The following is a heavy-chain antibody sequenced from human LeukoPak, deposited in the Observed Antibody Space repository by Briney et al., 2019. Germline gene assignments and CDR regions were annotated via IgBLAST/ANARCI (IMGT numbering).Heavy chain of an antibody. V-gene: IGHV3-7*04. J-gene: IGHJ4*02. CDR1: GFTFSNDW. Sequence: GGSLRLSCAASGFTFSNDWMSWVRQAPGKGLEWVAGMNQDGSHKNYVDSVKGRFTISRDNAEDSLFLQMNSLRADDTAVYHCAKGGGRPFEYWGQGTLVTVSS. D-gene: IGHD4-23*01. CDR2: MNQDGSHK. CDR3: AKGGGRPFEY.